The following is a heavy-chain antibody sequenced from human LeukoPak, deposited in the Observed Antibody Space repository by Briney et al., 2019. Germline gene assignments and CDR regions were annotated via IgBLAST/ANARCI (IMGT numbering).Heavy chain of an antibody. D-gene: IGHD4/OR15-4a*01. CDR2: ISGSGDTA. CDR3: TKARGDYGQPFDY. J-gene: IGHJ4*02. CDR1: GFTFSTYA. Sequence: PGGSLRLSCAASGFTFSTYAMSWVRQAPGKGLEWVSVISGSGDTAYYADSVKGGLAIPRDKSRHTPPLQVNGLTATPTAVSYCTKARGDYGQPFDYWAREPWSPSPQ. V-gene: IGHV3-23*01.